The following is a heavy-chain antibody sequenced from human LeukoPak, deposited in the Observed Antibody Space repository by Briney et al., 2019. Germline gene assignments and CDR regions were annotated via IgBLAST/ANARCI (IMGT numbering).Heavy chain of an antibody. CDR3: ARGYCSGGSCPYYYYYGMDV. D-gene: IGHD2-15*01. CDR2: IIPIFGIA. J-gene: IGHJ6*02. V-gene: IGHV1-69*04. CDR1: GGTFSSYA. Sequence: SVKVSCKASGGTFSSYAISWVRQAPGQGLEWMGRIIPIFGIANYAQKFQGRVTITADKSTSTAYMELSSLRSEDTAVYYCARGYCSGGSCPYYYYYGMDVWAKGPRSPSP.